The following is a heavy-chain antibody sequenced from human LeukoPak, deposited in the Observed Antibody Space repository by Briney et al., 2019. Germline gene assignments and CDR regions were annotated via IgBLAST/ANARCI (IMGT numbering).Heavy chain of an antibody. D-gene: IGHD3-16*02. CDR3: ARVGTSYVWGSYRYDAFDI. CDR1: GGTFSSYA. J-gene: IGHJ3*02. CDR2: IIPIFGTA. V-gene: IGHV1-69*13. Sequence: AASVKVSCKASGGTFSSYAISWVRQAPGQGLEGMGGIIPIFGTANYAQKLQGRVTITADESTSTAYMELSSLRSEDMAVYYFARVGTSYVWGSYRYDAFDIWGKGTMVTVSS.